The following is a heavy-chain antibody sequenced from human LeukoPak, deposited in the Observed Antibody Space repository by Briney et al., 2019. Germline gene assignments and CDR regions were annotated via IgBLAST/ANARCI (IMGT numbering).Heavy chain of an antibody. CDR2: IIPMLGIA. V-gene: IGHV1-69*10. Sequence: RASVNVSCKVSGGTFNSYAISWVRQAPGQGLEWMGQIIPMLGIANYAQKFQGRVTITADKSTSTAYMQLRSLRSEDTAVYYCARDRSDTYYYESSSYALDYWGQGTLVTVSS. CDR3: ARDRSDTYYYESSSYALDY. D-gene: IGHD3-22*01. J-gene: IGHJ4*02. CDR1: GGTFNSYA.